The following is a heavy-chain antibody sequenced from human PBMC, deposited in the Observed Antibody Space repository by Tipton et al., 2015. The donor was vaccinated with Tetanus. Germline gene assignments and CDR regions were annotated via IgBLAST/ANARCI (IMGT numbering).Heavy chain of an antibody. CDR1: GGSITSNY. V-gene: IGHV4-4*07. J-gene: IGHJ4*02. D-gene: IGHD5-12*01. CDR2: IYAPGIT. Sequence: TLSLTCTVSGGSITSNYWTWIRQPAGKGLEWIGRIYAPGITNYNPSLKSRVSMSVDTSKNQFSLRLSSVTAADTAVYYCARVRRGATTDRDYGGQGTLVTVSS. CDR3: ARVRRGATTDRDY.